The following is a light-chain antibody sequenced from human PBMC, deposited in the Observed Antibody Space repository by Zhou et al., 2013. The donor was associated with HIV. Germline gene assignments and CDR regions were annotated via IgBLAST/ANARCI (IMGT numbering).Light chain of an antibody. CDR2: GAS. CDR1: QSVSSSY. Sequence: EIVLTQSPGTLSLSPGERATLSCRASQSVSSSYLAWYQQKPGQAPRLLIYGASTRATGIPARFSGNGSGTEFTLTISSMQSEDFAVYYCQQYNNWQRVTFGGGTKVEIK. CDR3: QQYNNWQRVT. J-gene: IGKJ4*01. V-gene: IGKV3-15*01.